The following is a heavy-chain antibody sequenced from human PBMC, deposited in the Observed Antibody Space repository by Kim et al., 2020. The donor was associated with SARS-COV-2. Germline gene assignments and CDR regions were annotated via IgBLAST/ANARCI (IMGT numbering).Heavy chain of an antibody. J-gene: IGHJ6*04. Sequence: YSGRTYYTPPPKCRVTISVYTSKNQFSLKLSSVTAADTAVYYCARNEDVWGKGTTVTVSS. CDR2: YSGRT. V-gene: IGHV4-39*01. CDR3: ARNEDV.